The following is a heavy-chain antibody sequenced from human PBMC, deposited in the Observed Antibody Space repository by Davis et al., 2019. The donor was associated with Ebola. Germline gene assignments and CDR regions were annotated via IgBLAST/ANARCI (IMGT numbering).Heavy chain of an antibody. D-gene: IGHD6-6*01. CDR2: INPSGGST. J-gene: IGHJ4*02. V-gene: IGHV1-46*01. Sequence: AASVKVSCKASGYTFTGYYMHWVRQAPGQGLEWMGIINPSGGSTSYAQKFQGRVTMTRDTSTSTVYMELSSLRSEDTAVYYCAKSEQLVLPDYWGQGTLVTVSS. CDR3: AKSEQLVLPDY. CDR1: GYTFTGYY.